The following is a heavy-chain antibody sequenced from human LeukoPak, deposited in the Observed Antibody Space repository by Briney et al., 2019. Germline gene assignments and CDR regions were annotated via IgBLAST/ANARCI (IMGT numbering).Heavy chain of an antibody. CDR2: ISASNGNT. CDR1: VYTFINYG. CDR3: ARALSRGYSGYDYGLGY. D-gene: IGHD5-12*01. J-gene: IGHJ4*02. Sequence: ASVKVSCKASVYTFINYGVTWVRQAPGQGLGWMGWISASNGNTNYAQKLQGRVTMTTETSTSTAYMELRSLRSDDTAVYYCARALSRGYSGYDYGLGYWGQGTLVTVSS. V-gene: IGHV1-18*01.